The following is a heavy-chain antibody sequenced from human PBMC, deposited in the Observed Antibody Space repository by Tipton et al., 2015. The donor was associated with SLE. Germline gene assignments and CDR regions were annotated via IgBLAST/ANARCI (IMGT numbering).Heavy chain of an antibody. V-gene: IGHV4-39*07. J-gene: IGHJ3*02. CDR2: IYYSGST. Sequence: TLSLTCTVSGGSISSSSYYWGWIRQPPGKGLEWIGSIYYSGSTNYNPSLKSRVTISVDTSKNQFSLKLSSVTAADTAVYYCARDLGVATAFDIWGQGTMVTVSS. D-gene: IGHD5-12*01. CDR1: GGSISSSSYY. CDR3: ARDLGVATAFDI.